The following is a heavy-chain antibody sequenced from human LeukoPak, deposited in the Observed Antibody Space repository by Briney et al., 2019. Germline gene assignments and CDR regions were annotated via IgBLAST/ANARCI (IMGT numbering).Heavy chain of an antibody. V-gene: IGHV5-51*01. CDR2: IHPADSDT. CDR3: ARHVGYCSGTHCYTYIDV. D-gene: IGHD2-2*02. CDR1: GYSFTSHR. Sequence: GESLKISCEASGYSFTSHRIGWVRQMPGKGLEWMGIIHPADSDTRYSPSFQGQVTISVDRSINIAYLHWSSLKAPDTAIYYCARHVGYCSGTHCYTYIDVWGKGTTVTVSS. J-gene: IGHJ6*03.